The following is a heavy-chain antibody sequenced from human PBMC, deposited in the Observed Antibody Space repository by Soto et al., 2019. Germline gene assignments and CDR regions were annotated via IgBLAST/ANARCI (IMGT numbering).Heavy chain of an antibody. CDR3: ARELLTGDVYYYYMDV. Sequence: GGSLRLSCAASGFTFSSYAMHWVRQAPGKGLEWVAVISYDGSNKYYADSVKGRFTISRDNSKNTLYLQMNSLRAEDTAVYYCARELLTGDVYYYYMDVWGKGTTVTVSS. D-gene: IGHD7-27*01. CDR2: ISYDGSNK. J-gene: IGHJ6*03. V-gene: IGHV3-30*04. CDR1: GFTFSSYA.